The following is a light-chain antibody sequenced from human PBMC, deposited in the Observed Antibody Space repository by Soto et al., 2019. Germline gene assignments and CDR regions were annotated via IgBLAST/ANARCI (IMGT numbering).Light chain of an antibody. CDR2: SNN. J-gene: IGLJ1*01. V-gene: IGLV1-44*01. CDR1: SSNIGSNT. CDR3: AAWDDSLNGPFYV. Sequence: QSVLTQPPSASGTPGQRVTISCSGSSSNIGSNTVNWYQQLPGTAPKLLIYSNNQRPSGVHDRFSGSKSGTSASLAISGLQSEDEADYYCAAWDDSLNGPFYVFGTGTKLTVL.